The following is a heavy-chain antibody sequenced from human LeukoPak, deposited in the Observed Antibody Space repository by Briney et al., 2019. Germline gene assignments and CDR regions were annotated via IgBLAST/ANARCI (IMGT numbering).Heavy chain of an antibody. D-gene: IGHD4-17*01. CDR1: GFTFSSYG. CDR3: AKDDPYGEPFDY. Sequence: GVSLTLSCAASGFTFSSYGMHWVRQAPGKGLEWVAFIRYDGSNKYYADSVKGRFTISRDNSKNTLYLQMNSLRAEDTAVYYCAKDDPYGEPFDYWGQGTLVTVSS. J-gene: IGHJ4*02. CDR2: IRYDGSNK. V-gene: IGHV3-30*02.